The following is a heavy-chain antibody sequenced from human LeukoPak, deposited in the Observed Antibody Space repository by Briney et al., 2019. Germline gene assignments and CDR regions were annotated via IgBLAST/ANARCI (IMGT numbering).Heavy chain of an antibody. V-gene: IGHV1-8*01. CDR2: MNPNSGNT. Sequence: GASVKVSCKASGYTFTSYDINWVRQATGQGLEWMGWMNPNSGNTGYAQKFQGRVTMTRDTSISTAYMELSRLRSDDTAVYYCARESVGYDYWGQGTLVTVSS. CDR3: ARESVGYDY. D-gene: IGHD2-8*02. J-gene: IGHJ4*02. CDR1: GYTFTSYD.